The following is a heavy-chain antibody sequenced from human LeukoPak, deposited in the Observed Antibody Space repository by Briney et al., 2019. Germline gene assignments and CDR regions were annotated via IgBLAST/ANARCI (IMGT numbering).Heavy chain of an antibody. V-gene: IGHV1-46*01. CDR2: INPSGGST. D-gene: IGHD4-17*01. CDR1: GYTFTSYA. J-gene: IGHJ3*02. Sequence: ASVKVSCKASGYTFTSYAMHWVRQAPGQGLEWMGIINPSGGSTSYAQKFQGRVTMTRDTSTSTVYMELSSLRSEDTAVYYCARADALDDYGPKDAFDIWGQGTMVTVSS. CDR3: ARADALDDYGPKDAFDI.